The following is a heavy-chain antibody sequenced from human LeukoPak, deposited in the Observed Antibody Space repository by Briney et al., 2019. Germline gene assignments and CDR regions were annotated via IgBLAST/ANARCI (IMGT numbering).Heavy chain of an antibody. CDR3: ARHVDYPAAFDY. CDR2: IYTSGST. CDR1: GVSISSSY. Sequence: SETLSLTCTVSGVSISSSYWSWIRQPAGKGLEWIGRIYTSGSTYYNPSLMRVTISVDTSKNQFSLKVSSVTAADSAVYYCARHVDYPAAFDYWGQGTLVTVSS. J-gene: IGHJ4*02. D-gene: IGHD4-11*01. V-gene: IGHV4-4*07.